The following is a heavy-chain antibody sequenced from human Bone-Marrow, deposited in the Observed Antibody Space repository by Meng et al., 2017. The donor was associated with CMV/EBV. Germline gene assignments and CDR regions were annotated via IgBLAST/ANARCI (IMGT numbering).Heavy chain of an antibody. D-gene: IGHD4-23*01. CDR3: ARDRWHVYYFDY. Sequence: GGSLRLSCAASGFTFSDYSMNWVRQAPGKGLEWVSSISSSSTIYYADSVKGRFTISRDNAKNSLYLQMNSLRAEDTAVYYCARDRWHVYYFDYWGQGTLVTVSS. V-gene: IGHV3-69-1*02. CDR1: GFTFSDYS. CDR2: ISSSSTI. J-gene: IGHJ4*02.